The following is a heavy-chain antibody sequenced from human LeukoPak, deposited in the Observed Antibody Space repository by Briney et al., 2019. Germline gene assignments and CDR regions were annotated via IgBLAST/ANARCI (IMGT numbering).Heavy chain of an antibody. J-gene: IGHJ4*02. Sequence: ASVKVSCKASGYTFTGYYMHWVRQAPGQGLEWMGWINPNSGGTNYAQKFQGRVTMTRDTPISTAYMELSRLRSDDTAVYYCASPYYYDSSGYYSFDYWGQGTLVTVSP. D-gene: IGHD3-22*01. CDR1: GYTFTGYY. CDR2: INPNSGGT. V-gene: IGHV1-2*02. CDR3: ASPYYYDSSGYYSFDY.